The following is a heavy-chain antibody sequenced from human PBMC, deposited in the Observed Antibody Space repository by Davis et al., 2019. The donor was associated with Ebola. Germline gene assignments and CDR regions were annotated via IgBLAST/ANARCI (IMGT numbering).Heavy chain of an antibody. V-gene: IGHV4-59*08. CDR3: ARLRVGEQLATNYYYYGMDV. CDR1: GGSISSYY. CDR2: IYYSGST. J-gene: IGHJ6*02. Sequence: PSETLSLTCTVSGGSISSYYWSWIRQPPGKGLEWIGYIYYSGSTNYNPSLKSRVTISVDTSKNQFSLKLSSVTAADTAVYYCARLRVGEQLATNYYYYGMDVWGQGTTVTVSS. D-gene: IGHD6-6*01.